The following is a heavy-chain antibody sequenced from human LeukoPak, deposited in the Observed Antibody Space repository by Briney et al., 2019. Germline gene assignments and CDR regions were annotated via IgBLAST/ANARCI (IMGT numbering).Heavy chain of an antibody. CDR3: AKDRCRPSDIVAPFYVWGSYRPSNWFDP. Sequence: GGSLRLSCAASGFTFSSYGMHWVRQAPGKGLEWVAVISYDGSKYYADSVKGRFTISRDNSKNTLYLQMNSLRAEDTAVYYCAKDRCRPSDIVAPFYVWGSYRPSNWFDPWGQGTLVTVSS. V-gene: IGHV3-30*18. CDR2: ISYDGSK. CDR1: GFTFSSYG. J-gene: IGHJ5*02. D-gene: IGHD3-16*02.